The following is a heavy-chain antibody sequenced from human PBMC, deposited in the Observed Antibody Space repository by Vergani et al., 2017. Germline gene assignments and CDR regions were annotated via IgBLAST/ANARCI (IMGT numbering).Heavy chain of an antibody. Sequence: QAQLQQWGGGLLKPSETLSLTCVVNGGSFTSYHWTWIRQSPGEGLEWVVDIDHTGRPDYNPSLKSRLTMSVDKSRNQFSLTLNSVTATDTAIYFCARVNTETNGHLYYYYYMDVWGQGTAVTVS. D-gene: IGHD4-11*01. CDR1: GGSFTSYH. CDR2: IDHTGRP. CDR3: ARVNTETNGHLYYYYYMDV. V-gene: IGHV4-34*01. J-gene: IGHJ6*03.